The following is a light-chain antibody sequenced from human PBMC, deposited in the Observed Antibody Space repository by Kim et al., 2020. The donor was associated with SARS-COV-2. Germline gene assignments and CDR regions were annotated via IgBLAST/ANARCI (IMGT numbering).Light chain of an antibody. J-gene: IGKJ1*01. V-gene: IGKV3D-15*01. CDR3: QQYHNWPPT. CDR2: GAS. CDR1: QGISSN. Sequence: EIVVTQSPVTLSVSPGERATLSCRASQGISSNLAWYQQKPGQAPWLLISGASTRATGIPARFSGGGSGTEFTLTISSLQSEDFAVYYCQQYHNWPPTFGQGTKVDIK.